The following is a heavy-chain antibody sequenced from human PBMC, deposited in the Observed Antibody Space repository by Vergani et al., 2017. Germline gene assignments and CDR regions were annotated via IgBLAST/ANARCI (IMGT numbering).Heavy chain of an antibody. CDR2: IDWDDDK. CDR3: ARSPLGSLDC. V-gene: IGHV2-70*04. D-gene: IGHD2-2*03. Sequence: QVTLKESGPALVKPTQTLTLTCTFSGFSLSTVGMRVSWSRQPPGKALEWLARIDWDDDKLYNTSLKTRLSISKDTSKNKVVLTMTNMAPVDTATDYCARSPLGSLDCGGQGTLVTVSS. CDR1: GFSLSTVGMR. J-gene: IGHJ4*02.